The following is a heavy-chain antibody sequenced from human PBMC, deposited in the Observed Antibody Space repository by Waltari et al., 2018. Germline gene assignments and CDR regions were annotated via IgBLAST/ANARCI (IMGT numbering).Heavy chain of an antibody. CDR3: ARYVLLQDGHYFDS. Sequence: EVQLVESGGGLVQSGGSLTLSCAASGFIFSDYWIGWVRQAPGGGLEWVANIKPDGSEPNYLGSLKGRFTISTDNAKDSVLLHVSSLRAEDTAVYYCARYVLLQDGHYFDSWGQGTLVTVSS. CDR2: IKPDGSEP. CDR1: GFIFSDYW. J-gene: IGHJ4*02. V-gene: IGHV3-7*01. D-gene: IGHD2-21*02.